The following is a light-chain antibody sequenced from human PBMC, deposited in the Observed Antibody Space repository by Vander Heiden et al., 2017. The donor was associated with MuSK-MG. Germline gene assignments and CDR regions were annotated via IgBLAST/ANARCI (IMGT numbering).Light chain of an antibody. Sequence: ALTQPPSAAASPGRSVTISCTGTSSDVGGYNFVSWYQQHPGKPPKLIIYEVTKRPSGVPDRFSGSKSGNTASLTVSGLQAEDEADYYCSSYAGSNTLVFGGGTKLTVL. V-gene: IGLV2-8*01. CDR3: SSYAGSNTLV. CDR1: SSDVGGYNF. CDR2: EVT. J-gene: IGLJ2*01.